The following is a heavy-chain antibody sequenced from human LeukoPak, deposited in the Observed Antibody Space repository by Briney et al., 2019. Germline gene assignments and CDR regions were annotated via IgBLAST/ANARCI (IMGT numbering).Heavy chain of an antibody. CDR3: TRARSRAEDD. J-gene: IGHJ4*02. CDR1: GFTFSGHW. CDR2: INQGGSDK. D-gene: IGHD1-14*01. V-gene: IGHV3-7*01. Sequence: GGSLRLSCAASGFTFSGHWMSWVRQAPGKGLEWVANINQGGSDKYYVDSVKGRFTISRDNAKNLLYLQMNSLRGEDTGVYSCTRARSRAEDDWGQGTLVTVSS.